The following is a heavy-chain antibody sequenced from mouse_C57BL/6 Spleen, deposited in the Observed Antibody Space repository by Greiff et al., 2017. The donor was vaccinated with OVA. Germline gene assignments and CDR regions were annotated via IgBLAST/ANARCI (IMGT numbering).Heavy chain of an antibody. CDR2: IDPSDSYT. CDR3: ARKLLPMDY. D-gene: IGHD1-1*01. V-gene: IGHV1-50*01. Sequence: VQLQQPGAELVKPGASVKLSCKASGYTFTSYWMQWVKQRPGQGLEWIGEIDPSDSYTNYNQKFKGKATLTVDTSSSTAYMQLSSLTSEDSAVYYCARKLLPMDYWGQGTSVTVSS. CDR1: GYTFTSYW. J-gene: IGHJ4*01.